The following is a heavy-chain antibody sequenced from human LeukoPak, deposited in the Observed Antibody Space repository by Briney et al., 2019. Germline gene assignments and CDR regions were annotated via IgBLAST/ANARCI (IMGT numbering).Heavy chain of an antibody. D-gene: IGHD6-19*01. Sequence: PSETLSLTCTVSGGSISRSFWTWIRQPAGKGLEWIGRIYSSGSTNYNPSLESRVTMSVDTSKNQFSLKLSSVTAADTAVYYCARVGDSSGWYTPPSSRYYFDYWGQGTLVTVSS. V-gene: IGHV4-4*07. CDR3: ARVGDSSGWYTPPSSRYYFDY. CDR1: GGSISRSF. CDR2: IYSSGST. J-gene: IGHJ4*02.